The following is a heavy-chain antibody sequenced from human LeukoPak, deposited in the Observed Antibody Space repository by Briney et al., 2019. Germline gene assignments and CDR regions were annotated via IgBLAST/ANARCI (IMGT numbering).Heavy chain of an antibody. CDR1: GFTFDDYG. V-gene: IGHV3-20*04. Sequence: GGSLRLSCAASGFTFDDYGMSWVRQAPGKGLEWVSGINWNGGSTGYADSVKGRFTISRDNAKNSLYLQMNSLRAEDTALYYCAREENYYDSSGYDYYFDYWGQGTLVTVSS. J-gene: IGHJ4*02. D-gene: IGHD3-22*01. CDR3: AREENYYDSSGYDYYFDY. CDR2: INWNGGST.